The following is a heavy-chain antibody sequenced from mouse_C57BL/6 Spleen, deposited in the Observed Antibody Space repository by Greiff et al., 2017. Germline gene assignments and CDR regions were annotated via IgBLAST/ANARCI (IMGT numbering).Heavy chain of an antibody. CDR1: GYTFTSYL. V-gene: IGHV1-52*01. J-gene: IGHJ3*01. D-gene: IGHD2-3*01. CDR3: ARPGNGYYGWFAD. CDR2: IDPSDSDT. Sequence: QVQLQQSGAELVRPGSSVKLSCKASGYTFTSYLMQWVKQRPIQGLEWIGNIDPSDSDTHYNQKFKDKAALTVDKSSSTAYMQLSSLTSEDSAVYYGARPGNGYYGWFADWGKGTLVTVSA.